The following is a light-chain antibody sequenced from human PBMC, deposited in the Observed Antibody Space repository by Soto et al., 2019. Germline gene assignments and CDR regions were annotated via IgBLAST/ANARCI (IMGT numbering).Light chain of an antibody. J-gene: IGKJ2*01. Sequence: IQLNQSPSSLSASVGDRVTITCRASQGISSYLAWYQQKPGKAPKLLIYASSTFQSGVPSRLSGSRSGKDYTLTISSPQPEDFATYYCQKLNSYPHTFGRWTKLEIK. CDR3: QKLNSYPHT. V-gene: IGKV1-9*01. CDR2: ASS. CDR1: QGISSY.